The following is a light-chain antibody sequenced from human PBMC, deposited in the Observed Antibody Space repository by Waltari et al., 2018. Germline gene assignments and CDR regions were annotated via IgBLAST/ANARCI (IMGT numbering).Light chain of an antibody. CDR3: QQHLHYPWT. Sequence: DSQMTQSPSSLSASVGDTVTITCRATQDINNYVVWFQQKPGKVPKSLIYSSSSLRSGVSSRFSGSGSGTEFTLTISSLQPEDVATYYCQQHLHYPWTFGQGTKVEVK. J-gene: IGKJ1*01. CDR1: QDINNY. CDR2: SSS. V-gene: IGKV1-16*01.